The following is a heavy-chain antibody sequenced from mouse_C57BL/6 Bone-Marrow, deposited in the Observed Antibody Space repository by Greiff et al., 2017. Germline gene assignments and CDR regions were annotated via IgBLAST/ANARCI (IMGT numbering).Heavy chain of an antibody. J-gene: IGHJ4*01. CDR3: TRWDYYGSRYAMDY. D-gene: IGHD1-1*01. CDR1: GFTFSSYA. V-gene: IGHV5-9-1*02. Sequence: EVQLMESGEGLVKPGGSLKLSCAASGFTFSSYAMSWVRQTPEKRLEWVAYISSGGDYIYYADTVKGRFTISRDNARNTLYLQMSSLKSEDTAMYYCTRWDYYGSRYAMDYWGQGTSVTVSS. CDR2: ISSGGDYI.